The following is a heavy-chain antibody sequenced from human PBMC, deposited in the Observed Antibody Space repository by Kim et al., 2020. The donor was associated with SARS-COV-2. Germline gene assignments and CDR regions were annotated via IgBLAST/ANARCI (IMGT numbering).Heavy chain of an antibody. CDR3: AREGIAVAGTGFDY. CDR2: IYYSGST. CDR1: GGSISSSSYY. Sequence: SETLSLTCTVSGGSISSSSYYWGWIRQPPGKGLEWIGSIYYSGSTYYNPSLKSRVTISVDTSKNQFSLKLSSVTAADTAVYYCAREGIAVAGTGFDYWGQGTLVTVSS. V-gene: IGHV4-39*07. D-gene: IGHD6-19*01. J-gene: IGHJ4*02.